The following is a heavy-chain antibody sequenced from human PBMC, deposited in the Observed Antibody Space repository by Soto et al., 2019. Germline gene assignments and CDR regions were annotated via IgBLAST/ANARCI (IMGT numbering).Heavy chain of an antibody. D-gene: IGHD4-17*01. CDR1: GFSFSSFA. V-gene: IGHV3-23*01. CDR3: AKDPNGDYVGAFDS. Sequence: GGYLRLSCRASGFSFSSFAMTWVRQAPGKGLEWVSSIGGSGIITYYTDSVKGRFTISRDNSGNTLFLHMNSLRADDTAVYYCAKDPNGDYVGAFDSWGQGTLVTVSS. CDR2: IGGSGIIT. J-gene: IGHJ4*02.